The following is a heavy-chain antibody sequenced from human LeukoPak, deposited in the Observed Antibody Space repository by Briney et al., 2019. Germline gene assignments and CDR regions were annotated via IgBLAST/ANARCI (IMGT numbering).Heavy chain of an antibody. V-gene: IGHV3-21*01. CDR1: GFTFSNYA. D-gene: IGHD4/OR15-4a*01. Sequence: PGGSLRLSCAASGFTFSNYAMSWVRQAPGKGLEWVSSISSSSSYIYYADSVKGRFTLSRDNAKNSLYLQMNSLRAEDTAVYYCARDSLRDGMDVWGQGTTVTVSS. J-gene: IGHJ6*02. CDR2: ISSSSSYI. CDR3: ARDSLRDGMDV.